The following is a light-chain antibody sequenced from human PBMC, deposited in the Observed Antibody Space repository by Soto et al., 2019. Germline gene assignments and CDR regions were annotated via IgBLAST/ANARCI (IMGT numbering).Light chain of an antibody. CDR3: LQDFNYPWT. CDR2: GAS. Sequence: AIQMTQSPSSLSASVGDTVTITCRASQGIGKDLAWFQQRPGKVPKLLIYGASGLQNGVPSRFSGSGSGTDFTLTISGLQPEDFATYFCLQDFNYPWTFGQGTKVEI. V-gene: IGKV1-6*01. J-gene: IGKJ1*01. CDR1: QGIGKD.